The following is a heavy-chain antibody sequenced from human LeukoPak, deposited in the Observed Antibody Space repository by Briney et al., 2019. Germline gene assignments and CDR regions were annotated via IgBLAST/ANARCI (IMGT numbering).Heavy chain of an antibody. V-gene: IGHV3-23*01. CDR3: AKGAPSSSSIFDF. Sequence: GGSLRLSCAASGFTFSSYAMSWVRQAPGKGLEWVSAISGSGGSTFYRDSVKGRFTISRDNPKNTLYLQLSSLRPDDTAVYYCAKGAPSSSSIFDFWGQGTLVTVSS. J-gene: IGHJ4*02. D-gene: IGHD6-6*01. CDR1: GFTFSSYA. CDR2: ISGSGGST.